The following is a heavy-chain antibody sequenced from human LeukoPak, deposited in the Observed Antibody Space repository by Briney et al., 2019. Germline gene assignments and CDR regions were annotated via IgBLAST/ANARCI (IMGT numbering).Heavy chain of an antibody. J-gene: IGHJ3*02. D-gene: IGHD3-10*01. CDR2: IDKSGST. Sequence: ASETLSLTCTVSWASISSYYCTWVRQPPGKGLEWIGYIDKSGSTNYNPSLKSRVTISADTSKNQFSLKLRSVTAADTAVYYCATFGELGREDIFDIWGQGTMVTVSS. V-gene: IGHV4-4*09. CDR1: WASISSYY. CDR3: ATFGELGREDIFDI.